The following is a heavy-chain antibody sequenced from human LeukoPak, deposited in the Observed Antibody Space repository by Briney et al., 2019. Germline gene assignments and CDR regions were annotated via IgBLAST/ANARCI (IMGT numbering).Heavy chain of an antibody. CDR2: VYPGDSDS. CDR3: ARHGRWELDY. J-gene: IGHJ4*02. V-gene: IGHV5-51*01. Sequence: GESLKISCQASGYNFATAWIAWVRQMPGKGLEWMGIVYPGDSDSKYNPSFQGHVTISADKSITTAYLKWASLKASDTAIYYCARHGRWELDYWGQGTLVSVSS. CDR1: GYNFATAW. D-gene: IGHD4-23*01.